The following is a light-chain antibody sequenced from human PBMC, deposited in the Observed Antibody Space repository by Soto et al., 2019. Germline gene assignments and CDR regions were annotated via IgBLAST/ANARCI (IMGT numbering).Light chain of an antibody. Sequence: PGERVTLSCRASQSVSSNCLTWYQQKPGQAPRLLIYGESTRATSIPARISGSGSGTDFTLTISSLQPEDFAVYYCQQDYNLLTFGGGTKVEIK. CDR2: GES. J-gene: IGKJ4*01. CDR1: QSVSSNC. CDR3: QQDYNLLT. V-gene: IGKV3D-7*01.